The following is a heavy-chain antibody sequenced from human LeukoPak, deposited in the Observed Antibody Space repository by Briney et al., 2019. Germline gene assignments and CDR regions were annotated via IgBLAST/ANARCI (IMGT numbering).Heavy chain of an antibody. V-gene: IGHV3-48*03. CDR2: ISSSGSTI. D-gene: IGHD2-15*01. CDR3: AKSAKTKVSGGSCYDY. J-gene: IGHJ4*02. CDR1: GFTFSSYE. Sequence: GGSLRLSCAASGFTFSSYEMNWVRQAPGKGLEWVSYISSSGSTIYYADSVKGRFTISRDNAKNSLYLQMNSLRADDTAVYYCAKSAKTKVSGGSCYDYWGQGSLVTVSS.